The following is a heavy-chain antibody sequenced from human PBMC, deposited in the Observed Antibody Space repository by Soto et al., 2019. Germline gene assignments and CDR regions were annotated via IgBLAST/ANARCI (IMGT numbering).Heavy chain of an antibody. CDR2: IRSEANSYAT. CDR3: TRLEIFPMDV. CDR1: GFTFSGSA. V-gene: IGHV3-73*01. J-gene: IGHJ6*03. Sequence: GGSLRLSCAASGFTFSGSAMHWVRQASGKGLEWVGRIRSEANSYATAYAASVKGRFTISRDDSKNTAYLQMNSLKTEDTAVYYCTRLEIFPMDVWGKGTTVTVSS. D-gene: IGHD2-15*01.